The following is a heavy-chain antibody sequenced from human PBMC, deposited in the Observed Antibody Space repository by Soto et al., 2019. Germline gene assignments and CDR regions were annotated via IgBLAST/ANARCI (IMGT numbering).Heavy chain of an antibody. CDR3: ARDGAVSGSYPDPDYYYHGMDV. Sequence: SVXVSCKASGPTFRNLDIIWPRQDPGQRLEWMGGLIPIFGTANYAQTFQGRVTITADESPSTAYMELSSLRSEDTAVYYCARDGAVSGSYPDPDYYYHGMDVWGQGTTVTVSS. D-gene: IGHD3-16*02. V-gene: IGHV1-69*13. CDR2: LIPIFGTA. J-gene: IGHJ6*02. CDR1: GPTFRNLD.